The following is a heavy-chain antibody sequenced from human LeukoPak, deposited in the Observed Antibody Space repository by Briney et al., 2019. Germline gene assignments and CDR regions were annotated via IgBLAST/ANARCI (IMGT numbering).Heavy chain of an antibody. V-gene: IGHV1-18*01. Sequence: ASVKVSCKASGYTFTSYGITWVRQAPGQGLEWMGWISAFNGNTNYAQKFQGRVTMTTDTSTKIAYMELRSLRSDDTAVYYCARGYQTCYYDRSGYLTYFDYWGQGTLVTVSS. CDR2: ISAFNGNT. CDR3: ARGYQTCYYDRSGYLTYFDY. CDR1: GYTFTSYG. D-gene: IGHD3-22*01. J-gene: IGHJ4*02.